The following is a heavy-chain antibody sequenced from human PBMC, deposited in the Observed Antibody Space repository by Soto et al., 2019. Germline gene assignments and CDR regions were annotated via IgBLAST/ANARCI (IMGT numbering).Heavy chain of an antibody. D-gene: IGHD4-4*01. CDR1: GFSFSSYW. Sequence: WGSLRLSCSASGFSFSSYWMSWVRQAPGKGPEWVASIKEDGGEQHYVDSVKGRFTISRDNTENSLFLQMNNLRAEDSAIYYCAITTSTVSYWFDPWGPGTQVTVSS. CDR2: IKEDGGEQ. V-gene: IGHV3-7*03. CDR3: AITTSTVSYWFDP. J-gene: IGHJ5*02.